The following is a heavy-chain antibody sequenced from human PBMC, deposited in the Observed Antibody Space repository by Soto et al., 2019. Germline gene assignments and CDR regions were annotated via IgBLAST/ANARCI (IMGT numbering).Heavy chain of an antibody. J-gene: IGHJ6*02. CDR2: IIPIFGTA. D-gene: IGHD2-2*01. CDR1: GGTFSSYA. Sequence: QVQLVQSGAEVKKPGSSVKVSCKASGGTFSSYAISWVRQAPGQGLEWMGGIIPIFGTANYAQKFQGRVTITADESTSTAYMELSRLRSEDTAVYYCARDLPVDGLGDIVVVPSGVWGQGTTVTDSS. V-gene: IGHV1-69*01. CDR3: ARDLPVDGLGDIVVVPSGV.